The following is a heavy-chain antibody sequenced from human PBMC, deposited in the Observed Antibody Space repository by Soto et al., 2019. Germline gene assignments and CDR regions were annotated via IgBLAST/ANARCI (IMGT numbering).Heavy chain of an antibody. V-gene: IGHV3-21*01. D-gene: IGHD3-9*01. CDR1: GFTFSTYS. Sequence: PGGSLRLSCAASGFTFSTYSMNWVRQAPGKGLEWVSSISSSSSYIYYADSVKGRFTISRDNAKNSLYLQMNSLRAEDTAVYYCARDPVLGYDILTGYYHRGFVDYWGQGTLVTVSS. CDR3: ARDPVLGYDILTGYYHRGFVDY. J-gene: IGHJ4*02. CDR2: ISSSSSYI.